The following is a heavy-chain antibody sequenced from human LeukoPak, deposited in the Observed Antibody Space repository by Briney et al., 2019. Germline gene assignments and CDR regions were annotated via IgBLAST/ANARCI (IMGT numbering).Heavy chain of an antibody. Sequence: ASVKVSCKASGYTFTSYGISWVRQAPGQGLEWMGWISAYNGNTNYAQKLQGRVTMTTDTSTSTAYMELRSLRSDDTAVYYCARDLHLRWWFGELFKPYYYYGMDVWGQGTTVTVSS. J-gene: IGHJ6*02. CDR1: GYTFTSYG. CDR2: ISAYNGNT. V-gene: IGHV1-18*01. D-gene: IGHD3-10*01. CDR3: ARDLHLRWWFGELFKPYYYYGMDV.